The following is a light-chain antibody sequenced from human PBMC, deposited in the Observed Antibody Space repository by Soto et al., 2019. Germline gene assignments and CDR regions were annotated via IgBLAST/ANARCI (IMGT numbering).Light chain of an antibody. CDR2: GAS. CDR3: QQYGTSPRT. Sequence: EIVMTQSPATLSVSPGDRATLSCRASESVSSNVAWYQQKPGQTPRLLIYGASTRATGIPDRFSGSGSQTDFTLTISRLEPEDFEVYYCQQYGTSPRTFGQGTKVDIK. CDR1: ESVSSN. V-gene: IGKV3D-15*02. J-gene: IGKJ1*01.